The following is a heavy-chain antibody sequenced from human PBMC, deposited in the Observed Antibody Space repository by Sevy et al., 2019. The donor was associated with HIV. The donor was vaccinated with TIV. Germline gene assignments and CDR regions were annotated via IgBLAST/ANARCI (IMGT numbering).Heavy chain of an antibody. CDR1: GYTFTSFG. CDR3: ARRGAFDFDTSGFLSP. Sequence: ASVKVPCKASGYTFTSFGISWVRQAPGQGLEWVGCISVYNGKINYAQNFQGRVTMTTDTSTRTAYMELKSLRSDDTAVYYCARRGAFDFDTSGFLSPWGQGTLVTVSS. J-gene: IGHJ5*02. D-gene: IGHD3-22*01. CDR2: ISVYNGKI. V-gene: IGHV1-18*01.